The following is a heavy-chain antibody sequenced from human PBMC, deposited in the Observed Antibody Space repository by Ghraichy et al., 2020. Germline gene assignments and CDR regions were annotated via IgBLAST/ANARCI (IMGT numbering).Heavy chain of an antibody. CDR3: ARGFRFGAAAGTDRGDY. CDR1: GYTFTGYY. Sequence: ASVKVSCKASGYTFTGYYMHWVRQAPGQGLEWMGRINPNSGGTNYAQKFQGRVTMTRDTSISTAYMELSRLRSDDTAVYYCARGFRFGAAAGTDRGDYWGQGTLVTVSS. D-gene: IGHD6-13*01. V-gene: IGHV1-2*06. CDR2: INPNSGGT. J-gene: IGHJ4*02.